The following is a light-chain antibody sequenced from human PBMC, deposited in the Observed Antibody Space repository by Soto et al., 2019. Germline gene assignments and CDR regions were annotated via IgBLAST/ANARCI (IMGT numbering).Light chain of an antibody. CDR1: QSLLHSSGNIY. J-gene: IGKJ1*01. CDR2: VGS. V-gene: IGKV2-28*01. Sequence: DIVLTQSPLSLPVTPGEPASISCRSSQSLLHSSGNIYLDWYLQKPGQSPQLLIYVGSIRASGVPDRFSGSGSGTDFTLKITRVEAEDVGVYYCMQAIQAPRTFGLGTKVEIK. CDR3: MQAIQAPRT.